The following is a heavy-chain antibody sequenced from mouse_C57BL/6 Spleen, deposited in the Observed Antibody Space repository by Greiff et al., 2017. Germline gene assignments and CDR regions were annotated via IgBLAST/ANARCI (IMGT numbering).Heavy chain of an antibody. Sequence: QVQLQQPGAELVRPGSSVKLSCKASGYTFTSYWMHWVKQRPIQGLEWIGNIDPSDSETHYNQKFKDKATLTVDKSSSTAYMQLSSLTSEDSAVYYCAREEGRGVNWYFDVWGTGTTVTVAS. V-gene: IGHV1-52*01. CDR2: IDPSDSET. CDR1: GYTFTSYW. CDR3: AREEGRGVNWYFDV. D-gene: IGHD2-13*01. J-gene: IGHJ1*03.